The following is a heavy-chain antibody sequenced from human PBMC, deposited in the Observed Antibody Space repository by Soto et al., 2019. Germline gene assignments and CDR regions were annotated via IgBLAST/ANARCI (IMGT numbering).Heavy chain of an antibody. CDR1: GFTFGDYA. Sequence: EVQLVESGGGLVQPGRSLRLSCTASGFTFGDYAMSWFRQAPGKGLEWVGFIRSKAYGGTTEYAASVKGRFTISRDDSKSIAYPQMNSLKSEDTAVYYCTSAAAAGRLYFQHWGQGTLVTVSS. V-gene: IGHV3-49*03. D-gene: IGHD6-13*01. J-gene: IGHJ1*01. CDR3: TSAAAAGRLYFQH. CDR2: IRSKAYGGTT.